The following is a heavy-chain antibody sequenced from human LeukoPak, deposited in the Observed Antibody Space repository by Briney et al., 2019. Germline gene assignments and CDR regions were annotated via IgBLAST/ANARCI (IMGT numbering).Heavy chain of an antibody. Sequence: ASVKVSCKASGYTFTSYGISWVRQAPGQGLEWMGWTSAYNGNTNYAQKLQGRVTMTTDTSTSTAYMELRSLRSDDTAVYYCARDLNPFNFGVVLEAFDIWGQGTMVTVSS. CDR2: TSAYNGNT. CDR1: GYTFTSYG. CDR3: ARDLNPFNFGVVLEAFDI. D-gene: IGHD3-3*01. J-gene: IGHJ3*02. V-gene: IGHV1-18*01.